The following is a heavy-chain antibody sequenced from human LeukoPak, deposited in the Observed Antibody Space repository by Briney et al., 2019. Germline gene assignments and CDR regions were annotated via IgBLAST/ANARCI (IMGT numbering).Heavy chain of an antibody. D-gene: IGHD4-17*01. CDR2: IIPIFGTA. V-gene: IGHV1-69*13. CDR3: AGDRRLDGDPGYMDV. Sequence: GASVKVSCKASGYTFTSYGISWVRQAPGQGLEWMGGIIPIFGTATYAQTYQGRVTITADESTSTAYMELSSLKSEDTAVYYCAGDRRLDGDPGYMDVWGKGTTVSISS. J-gene: IGHJ6*04. CDR1: GYTFTSYG.